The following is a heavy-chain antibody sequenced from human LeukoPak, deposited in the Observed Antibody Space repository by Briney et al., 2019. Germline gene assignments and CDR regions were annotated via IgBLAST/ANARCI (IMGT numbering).Heavy chain of an antibody. Sequence: SETLSLTCTVSGGSISSYYWSWIRQPPGQGLEWIGYIYYSGSTNYNPSLKSRVSISIDTSKSQFSLKVSSVTAADTAVYYCARHGTTGTNLNWFDPWGQGTLVTVSS. D-gene: IGHD1-1*01. V-gene: IGHV4-59*01. CDR3: ARHGTTGTNLNWFDP. CDR1: GGSISSYY. CDR2: IYYSGST. J-gene: IGHJ5*02.